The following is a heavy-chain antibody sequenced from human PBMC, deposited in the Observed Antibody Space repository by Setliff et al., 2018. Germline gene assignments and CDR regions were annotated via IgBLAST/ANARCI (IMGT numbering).Heavy chain of an antibody. CDR1: GGSFSGYC. CDR3: ARGHSYESRNSFVFYSNGLDV. V-gene: IGHV4-34*01. Sequence: SETLSLTCAVYGGSFSGYCWSWIHQSPGRGLEWIGQISYSGSATYNPSLKSRVTISRDTSKNQFSLKLNSVTAADTAVFYCARGHSYESRNSFVFYSNGLDVWGQGTTVTV. J-gene: IGHJ6*02. CDR2: ISYSGSA. D-gene: IGHD3-22*01.